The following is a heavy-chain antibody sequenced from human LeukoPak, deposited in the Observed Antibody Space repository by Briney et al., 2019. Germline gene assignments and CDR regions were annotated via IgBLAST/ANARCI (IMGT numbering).Heavy chain of an antibody. CDR3: ARGHSSSWYSWFDP. V-gene: IGHV3-30*04. CDR2: ISYDGSKT. Sequence: GGSLRLSCAASGFTFSSYAMHWVRQAPGKGLDWVSVISYDGSKTYYADSVKGRFTISRDNSKNTLFLQMNSLRAEDTAVYYCARGHSSSWYSWFDPWGQGALVTVSS. CDR1: GFTFSSYA. D-gene: IGHD6-13*01. J-gene: IGHJ5*02.